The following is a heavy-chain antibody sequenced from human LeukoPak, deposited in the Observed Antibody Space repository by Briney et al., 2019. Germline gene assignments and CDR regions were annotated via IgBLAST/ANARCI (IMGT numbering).Heavy chain of an antibody. Sequence: GGSLRLSCAASGFTFSSYAMHWVRQDPGKGLEWVAVISYDGSNKYYADSVKGRFTISRDNSKNTLYLQMNSLRAEDTAVYYCARGSVGATLDYWGQGTLVTVSS. D-gene: IGHD1-26*01. CDR3: ARGSVGATLDY. J-gene: IGHJ4*02. V-gene: IGHV3-30-3*01. CDR2: ISYDGSNK. CDR1: GFTFSSYA.